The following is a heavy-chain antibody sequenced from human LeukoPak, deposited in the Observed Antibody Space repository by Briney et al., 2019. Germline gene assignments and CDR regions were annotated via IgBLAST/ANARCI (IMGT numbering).Heavy chain of an antibody. V-gene: IGHV4-39*07. D-gene: IGHD6-13*01. J-gene: IGHJ4*02. CDR1: GGSISSSSYY. Sequence: SETLSLTCTVSGGSISSSSYYWGWIRQPPGKGLEWIGSIYYSGSTYYNPSLKSRVTISVDTSKNQFSLKLSSVTAADTAVYYCARYRRRDTAAGTGPYFDYWGQGTLVTVSS. CDR3: ARYRRRDTAAGTGPYFDY. CDR2: IYYSGST.